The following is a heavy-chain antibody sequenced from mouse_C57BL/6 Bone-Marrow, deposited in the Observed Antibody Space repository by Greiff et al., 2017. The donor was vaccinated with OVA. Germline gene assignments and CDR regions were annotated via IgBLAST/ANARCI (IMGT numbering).Heavy chain of an antibody. J-gene: IGHJ3*01. V-gene: IGHV1-47*01. Sequence: QVHVKQSGAELVKPGASVKMSCKASGYTFTTYPIEWMKQNHGKSLEWIGNFHPYNDDTKYNEKFKGKATLTVEKSSSTVYLELSRLTSDDSAVYYCARTDGNYGDWFAYWGQGTLVTVSA. D-gene: IGHD2-1*01. CDR1: GYTFTTYP. CDR2: FHPYNDDT. CDR3: ARTDGNYGDWFAY.